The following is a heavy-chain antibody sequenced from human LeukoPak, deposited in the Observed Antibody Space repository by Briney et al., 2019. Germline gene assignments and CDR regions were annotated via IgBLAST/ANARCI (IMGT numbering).Heavy chain of an antibody. J-gene: IGHJ4*02. Sequence: GGSLRLSCAASGFTFNDYAMHWVRQAPGKGLEWVSGISWNSGTIGYADSVKGRFTISRDNARNSLYLQMNSLRAEDTALYYCAKDPRYYYDSSGYSSDYWGQGTLVTVSS. CDR2: ISWNSGTI. CDR3: AKDPRYYYDSSGYSSDY. V-gene: IGHV3-9*01. CDR1: GFTFNDYA. D-gene: IGHD3-22*01.